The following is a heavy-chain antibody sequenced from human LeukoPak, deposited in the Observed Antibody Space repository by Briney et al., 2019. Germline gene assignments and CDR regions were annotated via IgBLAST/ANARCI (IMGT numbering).Heavy chain of an antibody. CDR3: ARDTYGSGIFDY. J-gene: IGHJ4*02. CDR1: GFTFSSYS. D-gene: IGHD3-10*01. Sequence: GGSLRLSCAASGFTFSSYSMNWVRQAPGKGLEWVSSISSSSSYIYYADSVKGRFTISRDNAKNSLYLQMNSLRAEDTAVYYCARDTYGSGIFDYWGQGTLVTVSS. CDR2: ISSSSSYI. V-gene: IGHV3-21*01.